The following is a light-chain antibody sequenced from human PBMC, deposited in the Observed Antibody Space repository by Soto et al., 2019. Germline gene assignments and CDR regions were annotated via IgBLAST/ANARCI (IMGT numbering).Light chain of an antibody. V-gene: IGKV3-20*01. J-gene: IGKJ5*01. CDR2: AAS. Sequence: IALSQAPGTLSFSTRGGATLSCRSSQSVSSSYLAWYQQKPGQATRLLIFAASSRASGIPDRFSGSGSGTDFTLTISRLEPEDFALFYCQYHGSSPITFGQGPLLEIK. CDR1: QSVSSSY. CDR3: QYHGSSPIT.